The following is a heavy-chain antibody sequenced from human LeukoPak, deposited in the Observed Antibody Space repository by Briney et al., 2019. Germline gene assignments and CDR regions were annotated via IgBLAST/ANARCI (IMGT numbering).Heavy chain of an antibody. Sequence: SETLSLTCTVSGYSISSGYYWGWIRQPPGKGLEWIGSIYHSGSTYYNPSLKSRVTISVDTSKNQFSLKLSSVTAADTAVYYCATDYYGSGKYFDYWGQGTLVTVSS. D-gene: IGHD3-10*01. V-gene: IGHV4-38-2*02. CDR2: IYHSGST. J-gene: IGHJ4*02. CDR1: GYSISSGYY. CDR3: ATDYYGSGKYFDY.